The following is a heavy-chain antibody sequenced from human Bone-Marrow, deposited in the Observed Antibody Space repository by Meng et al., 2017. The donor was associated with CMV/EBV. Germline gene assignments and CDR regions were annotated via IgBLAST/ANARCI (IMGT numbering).Heavy chain of an antibody. D-gene: IGHD1-1*01. CDR2: IYYSGST. J-gene: IGHJ1*01. Sequence: SETLSLTCTVSGGSVSSGSYYWSWIRQPPGKGLEWIGYIYYSGSTNYNPSLKSRVTISVDTSKNQFSLKLSSVTAADTAVYYCARDWGTGTHRDWGQGTLVTVSS. CDR1: GGSVSSGSYY. CDR3: ARDWGTGTHRD. V-gene: IGHV4-61*01.